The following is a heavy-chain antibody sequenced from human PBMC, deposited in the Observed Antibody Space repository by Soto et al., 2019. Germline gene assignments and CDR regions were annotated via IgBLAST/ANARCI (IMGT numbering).Heavy chain of an antibody. Sequence: QVQLVQSGAEVKKPGASVKVSCKASGYTFTDYHMHWVRQAPGQGLEWMGWINPVSGATKFAQKFQGWVTMPRDTSISIVYMDLSRLTSDDTALYYCASDPLLDAGIGYYFDYWGQGTLVTVSS. V-gene: IGHV1-2*04. CDR3: ASDPLLDAGIGYYFDY. D-gene: IGHD6-13*01. CDR1: GYTFTDYH. J-gene: IGHJ4*02. CDR2: INPVSGAT.